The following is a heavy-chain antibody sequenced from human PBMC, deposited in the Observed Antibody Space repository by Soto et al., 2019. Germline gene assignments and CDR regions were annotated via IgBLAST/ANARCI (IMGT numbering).Heavy chain of an antibody. D-gene: IGHD3-16*02. CDR3: ARVGHYDYVWGSYRLDY. J-gene: IGHJ4*02. V-gene: IGHV1-69*02. CDR1: GGTFSSYT. CDR2: IIPILGIA. Sequence: QVQLVQSGAEVKKPGSSVKVSCKASGGTFSSYTISWVRQAPGQGLEWMGRIIPILGIANYAQKFQGRVTITADKSTSTAYMELSSLRYEDTAVYYCARVGHYDYVWGSYRLDYWGQGTLVTVSS.